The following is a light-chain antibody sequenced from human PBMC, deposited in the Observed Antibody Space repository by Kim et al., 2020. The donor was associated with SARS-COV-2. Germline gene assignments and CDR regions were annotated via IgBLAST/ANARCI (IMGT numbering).Light chain of an antibody. Sequence: CPGERATLSCRASQSFSTSYLVWYQQTPGQAPRILIYGASSRATGIPDRFSGSGSGTDFTLTIDRIATEDFVVYYCQQYADSPITLGQGTRLEIK. CDR3: QQYADSPIT. CDR2: GAS. CDR1: QSFSTSY. J-gene: IGKJ5*01. V-gene: IGKV3-20*01.